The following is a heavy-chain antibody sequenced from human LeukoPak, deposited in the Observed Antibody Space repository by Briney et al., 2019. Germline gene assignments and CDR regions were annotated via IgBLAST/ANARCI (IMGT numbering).Heavy chain of an antibody. Sequence: SETLSLTCAASGATFSAYYLSWIRQPPGKGLEWIAEVTHGGSTHYNPSLTNRVSISINTSQNQFSHLLSYVPAAETAMVYCSTRPRISRMSWGDFWGQGPLVTVSS. CDR2: VTHGGST. J-gene: IGHJ4*02. V-gene: IGHV4-34*08. D-gene: IGHD3-16*01. CDR3: STRPRISRMSWGDF. CDR1: GATFSAYY.